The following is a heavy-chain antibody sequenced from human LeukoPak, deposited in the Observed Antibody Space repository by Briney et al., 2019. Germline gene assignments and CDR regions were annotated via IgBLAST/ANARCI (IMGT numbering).Heavy chain of an antibody. CDR3: AREANSPTARYWYFDL. CDR1: GGSVSSYY. CDR2: VYYSGST. D-gene: IGHD2-21*01. J-gene: IGHJ2*01. V-gene: IGHV4-59*02. Sequence: PSETLSLTCTVSGGSVSSYYWSWMRQSPGKGLEWIGYVYYSGSTNYNPALKSRVTISLDTSENQFSLKSGSVTAADTAVYYCAREANSPTARYWYFDLWGRGTQVTVSS.